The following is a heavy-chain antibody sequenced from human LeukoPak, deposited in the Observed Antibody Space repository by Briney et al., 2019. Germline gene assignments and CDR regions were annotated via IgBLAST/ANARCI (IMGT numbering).Heavy chain of an antibody. Sequence: PSETLSLTCTVSGGSISSGGYYWSWIRQPPGKGLEWIGYIYHSGSTYYNPSLKSRVTMSVDRSKNQFSLKLISVTAADTAVYYCARDVDPRGSWYFDLWGRGTLVTVSS. V-gene: IGHV4-30-2*01. CDR2: IYHSGST. J-gene: IGHJ2*01. D-gene: IGHD3-10*01. CDR1: GGSISSGGYY. CDR3: ARDVDPRGSWYFDL.